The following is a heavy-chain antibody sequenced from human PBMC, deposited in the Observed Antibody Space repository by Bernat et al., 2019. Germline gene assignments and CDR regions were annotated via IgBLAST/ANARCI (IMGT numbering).Heavy chain of an antibody. Sequence: EVQLVESGGGLVQPGGSLRLSCAASGFTFSSYWMHWVRQAPGKGLVWVSRINSDGSSTSYADSVKGRFTISRDNAKNTLYLQMNSLRAEDTAVYYCARGRILLWFGERVSRVNWFDPWGQGTLVTVSS. J-gene: IGHJ5*02. V-gene: IGHV3-74*01. CDR3: ARGRILLWFGERVSRVNWFDP. D-gene: IGHD3-10*01. CDR1: GFTFSSYW. CDR2: INSDGSST.